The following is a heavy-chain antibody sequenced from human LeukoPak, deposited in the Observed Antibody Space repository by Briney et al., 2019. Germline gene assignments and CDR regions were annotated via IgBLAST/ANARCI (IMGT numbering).Heavy chain of an antibody. CDR1: GFTFSSYC. D-gene: IGHD6-19*01. CDR2: ISTTSSTI. J-gene: IGHJ4*02. CDR3: ARGKEKWLDHFDY. V-gene: IGHV3-48*01. Sequence: GGSLRLSCAASGFTFSSYCMSWVRQAPGKGLEWVSYISTTSSTIYYADSVKGRFTMSRDNAKSLLYLQIDSLRAEDTAVYYCARGKEKWLDHFDYLGQGSL.